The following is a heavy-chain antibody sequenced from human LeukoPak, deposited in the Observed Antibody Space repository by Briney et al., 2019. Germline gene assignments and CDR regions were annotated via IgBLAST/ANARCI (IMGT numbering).Heavy chain of an antibody. CDR1: GGSISSGSYY. D-gene: IGHD2-15*01. CDR2: IYHSGST. Sequence: PSQTLSLTCTVSGGSISSGSYYWSWIRQPPGKGLEWIGSIYHSGSTYYNPSLKSRVTLSVDTSKNQFSLKLNSVTAADTAVYYCARQCSSSSCFFDYWGQGTLVTVSS. CDR3: ARQCSSSSCFFDY. V-gene: IGHV4-39*07. J-gene: IGHJ4*02.